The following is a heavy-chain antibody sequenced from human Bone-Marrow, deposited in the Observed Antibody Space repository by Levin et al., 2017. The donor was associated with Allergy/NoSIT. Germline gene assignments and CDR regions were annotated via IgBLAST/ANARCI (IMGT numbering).Heavy chain of an antibody. CDR1: GFAFSSYA. Sequence: AGGSLRLSCAASGFAFSSYAMTWVRQAPGKGLEWVSVISGSGGETYYTDSVKGRFTVSRDSFKNTFYLQMNSLSADDTAVYYCAKGLSNSAYATPDSWGQGTLVTVSS. CDR3: AKGLSNSAYATPDS. D-gene: IGHD2/OR15-2a*01. CDR2: ISGSGGET. V-gene: IGHV3-23*01. J-gene: IGHJ4*02.